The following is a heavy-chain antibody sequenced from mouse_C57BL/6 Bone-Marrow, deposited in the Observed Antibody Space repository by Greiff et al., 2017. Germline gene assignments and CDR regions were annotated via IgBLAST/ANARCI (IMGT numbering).Heavy chain of an antibody. CDR1: GYTFTSYG. V-gene: IGHV1-81*01. CDR2: IYPRSGNT. J-gene: IGHJ4*01. Sequence: VQLQQSGAELARPGASVKLSCKASGYTFTSYGISWVKQRTGPGLEWIGAIYPRSGNTYYNEKLKGKATLTADKSSSTAYMELRSLTSEDSAVYFWARRRYYGSSDAMDYWGQGTSVTVSS. CDR3: ARRRYYGSSDAMDY. D-gene: IGHD1-1*01.